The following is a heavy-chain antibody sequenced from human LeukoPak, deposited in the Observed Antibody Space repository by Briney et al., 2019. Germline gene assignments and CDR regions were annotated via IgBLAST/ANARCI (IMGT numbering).Heavy chain of an antibody. D-gene: IGHD3-9*01. J-gene: IGHJ3*02. Sequence: GGSLRLSCAASGFTFDDYAMHWVRQAPGKGLEWVSGISWNRGSIVYADSVKRRFTNSRDNAKNSLYLQMNSLRAEDMALYYCAKAPTFDFRIDAFDIWGQGTMVTVSS. CDR2: ISWNRGSI. CDR1: GFTFDDYA. CDR3: AKAPTFDFRIDAFDI. V-gene: IGHV3-9*03.